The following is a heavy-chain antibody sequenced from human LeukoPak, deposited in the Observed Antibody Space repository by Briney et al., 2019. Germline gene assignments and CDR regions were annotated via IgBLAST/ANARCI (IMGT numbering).Heavy chain of an antibody. V-gene: IGHV1-2*02. CDR1: GYTFTGYY. D-gene: IGHD5-18*01. Sequence: ASLKVSFKASGYTFTGYYMHSVRQAPGQALEWMGWINPNSGGTNYAQKVQGRVTNTADESTGTAYMQLTSLRSEERAVYYCARGYSYGQIEYWGEGTLVTVSS. CDR2: INPNSGGT. J-gene: IGHJ4*02. CDR3: ARGYSYGQIEY.